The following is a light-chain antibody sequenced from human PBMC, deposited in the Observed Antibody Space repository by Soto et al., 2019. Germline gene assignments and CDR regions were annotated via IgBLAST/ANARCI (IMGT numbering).Light chain of an antibody. CDR1: QSVSSY. J-gene: IGKJ2*01. Sequence: EIVLTQSPATLSLSPGERATLSCRASQSVSSYLAWYQQQPGQAPRLLIYDASNRATGIPARFSGSGSGTDFTLTISSLEPEDFAVYYCQQYNNWPPYTFGQGTKVDIK. V-gene: IGKV3-11*01. CDR2: DAS. CDR3: QQYNNWPPYT.